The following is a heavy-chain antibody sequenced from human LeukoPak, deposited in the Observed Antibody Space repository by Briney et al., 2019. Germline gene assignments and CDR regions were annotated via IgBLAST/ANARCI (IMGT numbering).Heavy chain of an antibody. Sequence: GGSLRLSCTASGFTFRDYYVTWIRQAPGKGLEWVSYIRSTGSSTVYADSVKGRFAISRDNAKNSLYLQMNSLRAEDTAVYYCARDGVGSLPLDYWGQGTLVTVSS. CDR1: GFTFRDYY. CDR3: ARDGVGSLPLDY. CDR2: IRSTGSST. V-gene: IGHV3-11*04. D-gene: IGHD1-26*01. J-gene: IGHJ4*02.